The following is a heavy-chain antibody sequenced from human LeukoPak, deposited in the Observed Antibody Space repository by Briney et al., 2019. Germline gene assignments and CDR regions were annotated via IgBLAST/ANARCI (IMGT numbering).Heavy chain of an antibody. Sequence: GGSLRLSCAASGFTFSSYDMHWVRQAPGKGLEWVSAISGSGGTTYYADSVKGRFTVSRDDSKNTLYLQMNSLRGDDTAVYYCAKDGTSYYYIYYWGQGTLVTVSS. D-gene: IGHD2/OR15-2a*01. V-gene: IGHV3-NL1*01. CDR1: GFTFSSYD. J-gene: IGHJ4*02. CDR2: ISGSGGTT. CDR3: AKDGTSYYYIYY.